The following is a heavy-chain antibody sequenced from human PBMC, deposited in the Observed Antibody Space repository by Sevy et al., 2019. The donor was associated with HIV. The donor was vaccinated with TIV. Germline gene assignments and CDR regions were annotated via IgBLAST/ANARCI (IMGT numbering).Heavy chain of an antibody. V-gene: IGHV3-49*03. CDR2: IRSKAYGGTT. CDR1: GFTFGDYA. D-gene: IGHD6-19*01. J-gene: IGHJ6*02. Sequence: GGSLRLSCTASGFTFGDYAMSWFRQAPGQGLKWVGFIRSKAYGGTTEYAASVKGRFTISRDDSKSIAYLQMNSLKTEDTAVYYCTRGGWPLYYYYGMDVWGQGTTVTVSS. CDR3: TRGGWPLYYYYGMDV.